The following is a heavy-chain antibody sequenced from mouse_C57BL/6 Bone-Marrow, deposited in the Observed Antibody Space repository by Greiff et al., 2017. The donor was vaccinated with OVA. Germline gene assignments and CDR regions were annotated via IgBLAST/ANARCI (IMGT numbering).Heavy chain of an antibody. Sequence: EVMLVESEGGLVQPGSSMKLSCTASGFTFSDSYMAWVRQVPEKGLEWVAHINYDGSSTYYLDSLKSRFIISRDNATNILYLQLSSLTSEDSATFYGARDEGLRIWYFDVWGTGTTVTVSA. CDR3: ARDEGLRIWYFDV. D-gene: IGHD2-4*01. CDR1: GFTFSDSY. CDR2: INYDGSST. J-gene: IGHJ1*03. V-gene: IGHV5-16*01.